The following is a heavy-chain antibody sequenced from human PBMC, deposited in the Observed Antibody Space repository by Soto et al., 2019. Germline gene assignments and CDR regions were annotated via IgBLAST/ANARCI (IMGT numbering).Heavy chain of an antibody. CDR3: ARAHVRVRTTNWFDP. J-gene: IGHJ5*02. D-gene: IGHD3-10*01. CDR2: INHSGST. CDR1: GGSFSGYY. Sequence: SETLSLTCAVYGGSFSGYYWSWIRQPPGKGLEWIGEINHSGSTNYNPSLKSRVTISVDTSKNQFSLKLSSVTAADTAVYYCARAHVRVRTTNWFDPWSQGTLVTVSS. V-gene: IGHV4-34*01.